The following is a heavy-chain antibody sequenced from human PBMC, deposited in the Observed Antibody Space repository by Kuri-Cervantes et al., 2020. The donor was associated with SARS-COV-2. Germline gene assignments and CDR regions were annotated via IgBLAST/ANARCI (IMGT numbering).Heavy chain of an antibody. J-gene: IGHJ4*02. CDR1: GYTFTSYY. CDR2: INPSGGST. Sequence: ASVKVSCKASGYTFTSYYMHWVRQAPGQGLEWMGIINPSGGSTSYAQKFQGRVTMTRDTSTSTVYMELSSLRSEDTAVYYCAARGYCSSTSCYTFDYWGQGTLVTVSS. V-gene: IGHV1-46*01. D-gene: IGHD2-2*02. CDR3: AARGYCSSTSCYTFDY.